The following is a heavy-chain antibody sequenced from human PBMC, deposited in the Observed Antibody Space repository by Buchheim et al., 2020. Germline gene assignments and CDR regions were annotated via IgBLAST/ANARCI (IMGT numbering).Heavy chain of an antibody. CDR3: ARDYYDSSGYYYEHYYYGMDV. CDR2: IIPIFGTA. D-gene: IGHD3-22*01. CDR1: GGTFSSYA. J-gene: IGHJ6*02. Sequence: QVQLVQSGAEVKKPGSSVKVSCKASGGTFSSYAISWVRQAPGQGLEWMGGIIPIFGTANYAQKFQGRVTITADESMSTAYMELSSLRSEDTAVYYCARDYYDSSGYYYEHYYYGMDVWGQGTT. V-gene: IGHV1-69*01.